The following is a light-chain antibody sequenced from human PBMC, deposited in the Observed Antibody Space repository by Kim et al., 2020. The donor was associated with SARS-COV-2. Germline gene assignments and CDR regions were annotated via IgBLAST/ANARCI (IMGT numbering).Light chain of an antibody. CDR1: SSDVGDYDY. CDR2: DVS. CDR3: CSFTGSTTFV. Sequence: GQPITISRTGTSSDVGDYDYVSWYQQHPGKAPKLMIYDVSKRPSGISDRFSGSKSGNTASLTISGLQAEDEADYYCCSFTGSTTFVFGERTQLTVL. V-gene: IGLV2-14*03. J-gene: IGLJ3*02.